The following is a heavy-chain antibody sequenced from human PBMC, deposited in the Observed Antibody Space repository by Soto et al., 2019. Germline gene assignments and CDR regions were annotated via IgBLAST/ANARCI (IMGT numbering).Heavy chain of an antibody. CDR3: VANDFWSGYHTPYYYYGMDV. D-gene: IGHD3-3*01. CDR2: ISYDGSNK. J-gene: IGHJ6*02. CDR1: GFTFSRND. Sequence: PGGSLRLPCAASGFTFSRNDMHCVGQAHGKGLEWVAVISYDGSNKYYADSVKGRFTISRDNSKNTLYLQMNSLGAEDTAVYYCVANDFWSGYHTPYYYYGMDVWGQGTTVTV. V-gene: IGHV3-30*03.